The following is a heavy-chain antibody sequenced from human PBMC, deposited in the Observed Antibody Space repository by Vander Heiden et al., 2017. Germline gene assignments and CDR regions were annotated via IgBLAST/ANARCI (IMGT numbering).Heavy chain of an antibody. D-gene: IGHD5-12*01. Sequence: HVQLVQSGAEVRKPGAAVRVSCQAAGYIFTDHYIHWVRQAPGQGLEWMGRINPNSGGANYAQIFQGRVTMTRDTSTNTTYMELSRLTSDDMAIYYCARDRWWSSSGYHPFDYWGQGTLITISS. CDR1: GYIFTDHY. CDR2: INPNSGGA. J-gene: IGHJ4*02. CDR3: ARDRWWSSSGYHPFDY. V-gene: IGHV1-2*06.